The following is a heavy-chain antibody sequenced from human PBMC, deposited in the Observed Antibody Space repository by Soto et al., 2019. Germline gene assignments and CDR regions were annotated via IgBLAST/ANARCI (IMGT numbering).Heavy chain of an antibody. CDR2: IIPICGTA. J-gene: IGHJ3*02. Sequence: QVQLVQSGAEVKKPGSSVKVSCKASGGTFSSYAISWVLQAPGQGLEWMGGIIPICGTAHYSQKFQGRVTITADKSTSTDYMELSSLRSADTAVYCCASKMTFDSWGQGTMVTVSS. CDR3: ASKMTFDS. V-gene: IGHV1-69*06. CDR1: GGTFSSYA.